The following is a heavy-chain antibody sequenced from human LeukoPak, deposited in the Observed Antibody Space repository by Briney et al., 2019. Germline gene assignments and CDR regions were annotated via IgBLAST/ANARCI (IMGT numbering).Heavy chain of an antibody. J-gene: IGHJ4*02. CDR1: GFTFSSYA. Sequence: GGSLRLSCAASGFTFSSYAMSWVRQAPGKGLEWVAVISYDGSNKYYADSVKGRFTISRDNSKNTLYLQMNSLRAEDTAVYYCARDQGSGWADGFDYWGQGTLVTVSS. V-gene: IGHV3-30-3*01. CDR2: ISYDGSNK. CDR3: ARDQGSGWADGFDY. D-gene: IGHD6-19*01.